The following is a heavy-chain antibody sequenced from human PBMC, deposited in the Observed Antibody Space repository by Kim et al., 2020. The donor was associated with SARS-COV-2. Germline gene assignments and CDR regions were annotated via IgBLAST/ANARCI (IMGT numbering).Heavy chain of an antibody. Sequence: SETLSLTCTVSGGSISSSSYYWGWIRQPPGKGLEWIGSIYYSGSTYYNPSLKSRVTISVDTSKNQFSLKLSSVTAADTAVYYCAREPKEWLKGHWFDPWGQGTLVTVSS. CDR1: GGSISSSSYY. CDR2: IYYSGST. CDR3: AREPKEWLKGHWFDP. V-gene: IGHV4-39*07. D-gene: IGHD6-19*01. J-gene: IGHJ5*02.